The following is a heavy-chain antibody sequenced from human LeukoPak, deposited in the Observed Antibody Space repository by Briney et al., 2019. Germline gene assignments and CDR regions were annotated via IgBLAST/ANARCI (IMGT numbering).Heavy chain of an antibody. Sequence: PSETLSLTCTVSGGSISSYYWSWIRQPPGKRLEWIGHIYYSGSTNYNPSLKSRVTISVDTSKNQFSLKLSSVTAADTAVYYCASRSSVWSGYQDTLYYFDSWGQGTLVTVSS. D-gene: IGHD3-3*01. V-gene: IGHV4-59*01. CDR1: GGSISSYY. J-gene: IGHJ4*02. CDR2: IYYSGST. CDR3: ASRSSVWSGYQDTLYYFDS.